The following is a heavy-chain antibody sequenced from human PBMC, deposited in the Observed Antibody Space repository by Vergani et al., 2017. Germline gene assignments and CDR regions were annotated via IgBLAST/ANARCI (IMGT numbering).Heavy chain of an antibody. CDR3: ARDQVDILTGYYTKFDY. CDR1: GFTFSSYS. Sequence: VQLVESGGGVVQPGGSLRLSCAASGFTFSSYSMNWVRQAPGKGLEWVSSISSSSSYIYYADSVKGRFTISRDNAKNSLYLQMNSLRAEDTAVYYCARDQVDILTGYYTKFDYWGQGTLVTVSS. V-gene: IGHV3-21*01. J-gene: IGHJ4*02. CDR2: ISSSSSYI. D-gene: IGHD3-9*01.